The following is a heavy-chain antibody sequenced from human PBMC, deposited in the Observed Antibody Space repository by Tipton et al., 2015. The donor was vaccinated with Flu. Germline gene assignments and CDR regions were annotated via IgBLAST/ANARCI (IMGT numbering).Heavy chain of an antibody. CDR3: ERPRITIFGVVIMDY. J-gene: IGHJ4*02. CDR1: NGSISSSSYY. V-gene: IGHV4-39*07. D-gene: IGHD3-3*01. CDR2: IYYSGSI. Sequence: TLSLTCTVSNGSISSSSYYWGWIRQPPGKGLEWIGSIYYSGSIYYNPSLKSRVTISVDTSKNQFSLKLSSVTAADTAVYYCERPRITIFGVVIMDYWGQGTLVTVSS.